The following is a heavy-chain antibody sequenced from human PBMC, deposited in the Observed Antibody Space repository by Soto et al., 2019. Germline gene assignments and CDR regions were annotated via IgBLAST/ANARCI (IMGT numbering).Heavy chain of an antibody. CDR2: FDYSGRV. Sequence: QVPLQESGPGLVKPSQNLSLTCTVSSGFISSGGYYWSWVRQRPGKGLEWVGTFDYSGRVDDNPYLISRVSVSVDTSKIQFCLRLSSATAADADVYYCARRGPQFGSLFTYYGLDVWGQGTTVTVSS. CDR1: SGFISSGGYY. CDR3: ARRGPQFGSLFTYYGLDV. J-gene: IGHJ6*02. V-gene: IGHV4-31*03. D-gene: IGHD3-16*01.